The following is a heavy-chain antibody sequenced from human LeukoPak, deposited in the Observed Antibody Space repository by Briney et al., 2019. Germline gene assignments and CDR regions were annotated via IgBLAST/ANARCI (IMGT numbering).Heavy chain of an antibody. CDR2: MNPNSGNT. V-gene: IGHV1-8*01. J-gene: IGHJ6*02. D-gene: IGHD3-3*01. Sequence: ASVKVSCKASGYTFTSYDINWVRQATGQGLEWMGWMNPNSGNTGYAQKFQGRVTMTRNTSISTAYMELSSLRSEDTAVYYCARSLPYYDFWSGKIGYYCYGMDVWGQGTTVTVSS. CDR3: ARSLPYYDFWSGKIGYYCYGMDV. CDR1: GYTFTSYD.